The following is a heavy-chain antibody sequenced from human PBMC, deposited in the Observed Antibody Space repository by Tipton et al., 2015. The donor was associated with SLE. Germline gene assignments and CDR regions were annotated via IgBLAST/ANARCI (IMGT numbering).Heavy chain of an antibody. CDR3: ARSYYGSRHYYTHADH. V-gene: IGHV1-18*01. J-gene: IGHJ4*02. Sequence: QVQPVQSGAEVKKPGASVKVSCKASGYTFTNYGISWVRQAPGQGLEWMGWISPYNGNTDSAQNLQGRVTMTADTSTTTAYMELRSLRSDDTAVYYCARSYYGSRHYYTHADHWGQGTQVTVSS. D-gene: IGHD3-10*01. CDR1: GYTFTNYG. CDR2: ISPYNGNT.